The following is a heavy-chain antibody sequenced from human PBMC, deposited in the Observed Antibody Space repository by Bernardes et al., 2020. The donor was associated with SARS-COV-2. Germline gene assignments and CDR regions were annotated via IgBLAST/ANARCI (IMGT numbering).Heavy chain of an antibody. V-gene: IGHV3-23*01. J-gene: IGHJ6*02. D-gene: IGHD6-6*01. CDR3: SKNAKYSSSSMEV. CDR1: GYTFSKFA. Sequence: GGSLRLSCVASGYTFSKFAMTWVRQVPGKGLEWVSAISALGGSTYYAASVKGRFTISRDNSRNTLYLEMNSLRAEDTAVYYCSKNAKYSSSSMEVWGQGTTVTVS. CDR2: ISALGGST.